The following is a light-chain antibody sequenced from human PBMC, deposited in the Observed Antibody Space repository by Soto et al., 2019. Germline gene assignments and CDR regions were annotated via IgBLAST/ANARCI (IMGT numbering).Light chain of an antibody. CDR2: YNN. Sequence: QSVLTQPPSASGTPGQRVTISCSGSSSNVGSNAVNWYQQLPGTAPKLLIFYNNQRPSGVTDRFSGSKSGTSASLAISGLLSEDEAEYYCAVWDDSLNGNYVFGTGTKVTVL. V-gene: IGLV1-44*01. CDR3: AVWDDSLNGNYV. CDR1: SSNVGSNA. J-gene: IGLJ1*01.